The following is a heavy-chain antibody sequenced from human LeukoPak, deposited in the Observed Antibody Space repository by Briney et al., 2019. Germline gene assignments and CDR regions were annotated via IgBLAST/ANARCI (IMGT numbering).Heavy chain of an antibody. CDR3: ARAYNGYDYP. CDR1: AGSFTDYY. J-gene: IGHJ5*02. V-gene: IGHV4-34*01. D-gene: IGHD5-12*01. Sequence: SDTLSLTCAVYAGSFTDYYWSWSRQSPGNGLEWIGEINHDGSTNYNLSLKSQVTIAVDRSKTQFALKLTSVTAADTAVYYCARAYNGYDYPWGQGTLVTVSS. CDR2: INHDGST.